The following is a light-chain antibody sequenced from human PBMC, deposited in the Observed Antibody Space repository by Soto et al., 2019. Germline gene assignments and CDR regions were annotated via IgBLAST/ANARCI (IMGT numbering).Light chain of an antibody. CDR3: QQSYSSPPT. CDR1: QSISNH. V-gene: IGKV1-39*01. Sequence: QMTQSPSSLSASVEDRLIIPCRASQSISNHLNWYQQKPGKAPKLLIFAASSLQSGVPSRFSGSRSGPDFTLTISSLQPEDFATYYCQQSYSSPPTFGQGTKVDI. CDR2: AAS. J-gene: IGKJ1*01.